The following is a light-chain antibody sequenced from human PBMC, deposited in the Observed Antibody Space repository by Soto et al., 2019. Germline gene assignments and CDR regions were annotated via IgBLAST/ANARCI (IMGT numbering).Light chain of an antibody. CDR3: VSYTTTGTVL. Sequence: QSALTQPASVSGSPGQSITISCTGTSSDIGGYNSVSWFQHHPGKAPKLMIYEVTNRPSGVSNRFSGSNFDNTASLTISGLQAEDEADYFCVSYTTTGTVLFGAGTKVTVL. CDR2: EVT. J-gene: IGLJ2*01. V-gene: IGLV2-14*01. CDR1: SSDIGGYNS.